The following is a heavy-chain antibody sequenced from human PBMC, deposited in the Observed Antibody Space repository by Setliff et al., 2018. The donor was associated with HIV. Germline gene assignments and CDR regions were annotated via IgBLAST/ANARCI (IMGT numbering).Heavy chain of an antibody. J-gene: IGHJ4*02. CDR3: ATRPTYCSSTSCFVYWGQGALGTVSSGECFVY. CDR2: IYHSGSP. CDR1: GYSISSGYY. V-gene: IGHV4-38-2*01. Sequence: SETLSLTCAVSGYSISSGYYWDWIRQPPGKGLEWIGTIYHSGSPSYNPSLKSRITISLDTSKNHFSLRLTSLTAADTAVHYCATRPTYCSSTSCFVYWGQGALGTVSSGECFVYWGQGTLVTVSS. D-gene: IGHD2-2*01.